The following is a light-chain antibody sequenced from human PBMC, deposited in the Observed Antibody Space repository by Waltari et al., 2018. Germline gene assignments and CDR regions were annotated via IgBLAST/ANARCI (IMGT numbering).Light chain of an antibody. CDR3: QQYDAYALT. Sequence: DIQMTQSPSTLSASVGDRVTITCRASQSIRSSLAWYQQKPGKAPKFLIYEASSLESGVPSRFSGIGSGTEFTLTISSLQPDDFATYFCQQYDAYALTFGGGTKVEIK. V-gene: IGKV1-5*03. CDR1: QSIRSS. CDR2: EAS. J-gene: IGKJ4*01.